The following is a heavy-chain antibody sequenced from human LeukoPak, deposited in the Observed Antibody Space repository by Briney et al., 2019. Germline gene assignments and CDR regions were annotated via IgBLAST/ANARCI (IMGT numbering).Heavy chain of an antibody. CDR3: ARHLNGDYFDY. CDR2: IYYSGST. D-gene: IGHD4-17*01. CDR1: GGSIRSYY. V-gene: IGHV4-59*01. J-gene: IGHJ4*02. Sequence: PSETLSLTCTVSGGSIRSYYWSWIRQPPGKGLGWIGYIYYSGSTNYNPSLQSRVTISVDTSKNHFSLKLSSVTAADTAVYYCARHLNGDYFDYWGQGTLVTVSS.